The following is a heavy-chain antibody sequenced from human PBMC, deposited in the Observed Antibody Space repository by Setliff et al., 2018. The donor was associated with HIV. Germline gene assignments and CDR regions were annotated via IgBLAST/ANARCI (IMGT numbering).Heavy chain of an antibody. CDR1: GYTFTGYH. Sequence: ASVKVSCKTSGYTFTGYHMHWVRQAPGQGLEWMVWINPNSGGTIYAQKFQDRVTMTRDTSSSTAYMELSRLRSDDTAVYYCATGRDSSCYYFLADYWGRGTLVTVSS. V-gene: IGHV1-2*02. CDR3: ATGRDSSCYYFLADY. J-gene: IGHJ4*02. CDR2: INPNSGGT. D-gene: IGHD3-22*01.